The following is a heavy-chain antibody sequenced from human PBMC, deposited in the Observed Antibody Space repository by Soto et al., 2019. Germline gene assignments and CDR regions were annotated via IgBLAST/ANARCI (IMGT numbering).Heavy chain of an antibody. CDR1: GFTFSSYD. J-gene: IGHJ6*02. CDR2: ISYDGSNK. CDR3: AKVQIAGEEYYYYYGMDV. Sequence: GGSLRLSCAASGFTFSSYDMHWVRQAPGKGLEWVAVISYDGSNKYYADSVKGRFTISRDNSKNTLYLQMNSLRAEDTAVYYCAKVQIAGEEYYYYYGMDVWGQGTTVTVSS. D-gene: IGHD7-27*01. V-gene: IGHV3-30*18.